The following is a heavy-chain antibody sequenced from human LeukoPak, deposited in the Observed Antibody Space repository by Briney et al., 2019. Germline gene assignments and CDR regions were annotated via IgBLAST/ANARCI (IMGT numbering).Heavy chain of an antibody. CDR1: GYTFTSYD. V-gene: IGHV1-8*01. CDR2: MNPNSGNT. J-gene: IGHJ3*02. Sequence: ASVKVSCKASGYTFTSYDINWARQATGQGLEWMGWMNPNSGNTDYAQKFQGRVTITRDTSASTAYMELSSLRSEDTAVYYCAREKGELGAFDIWGQGTMVTVSS. D-gene: IGHD3-16*01. CDR3: AREKGELGAFDI.